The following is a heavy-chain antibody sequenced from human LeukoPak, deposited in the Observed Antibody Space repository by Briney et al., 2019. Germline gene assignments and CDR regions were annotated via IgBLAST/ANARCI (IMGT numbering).Heavy chain of an antibody. Sequence: TGGSLRLSCAASGFTFSRYWMHWVRQAPGKGQVWVSRINSDGSYTSYADFVKGRFTISRDNAKNTVYLQMSSLRAEDTAVYYCAGICSTTDCLISAWGQGTLVTVSS. D-gene: IGHD2-2*01. J-gene: IGHJ4*02. CDR2: INSDGSYT. CDR1: GFTFSRYW. CDR3: AGICSTTDCLISA. V-gene: IGHV3-74*01.